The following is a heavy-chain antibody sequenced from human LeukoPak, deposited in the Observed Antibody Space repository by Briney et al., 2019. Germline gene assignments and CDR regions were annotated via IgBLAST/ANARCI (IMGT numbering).Heavy chain of an antibody. CDR1: GFTFSSYG. CDR3: AGEGAHGDYDY. Sequence: GRSLRLSCAASGFTFSSYGMHWVRQAPGKGLEWVAVISYDGSNKYYADSVKGRFTISRDNSKNTLYLQTNSLRAEDTAVYYCAGEGAHGDYDYWGQGTLVTVSS. D-gene: IGHD4-17*01. J-gene: IGHJ4*02. V-gene: IGHV3-30*03. CDR2: ISYDGSNK.